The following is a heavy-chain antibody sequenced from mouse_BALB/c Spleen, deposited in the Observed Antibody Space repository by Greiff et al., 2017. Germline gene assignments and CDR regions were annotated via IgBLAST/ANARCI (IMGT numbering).Heavy chain of an antibody. CDR1: GFTFSSFG. J-gene: IGHJ4*01. D-gene: IGHD1-1*01. CDR2: ISSGSSTI. V-gene: IGHV5-17*02. Sequence: EVQLVESGGGLVQPGGSRKLSCAASGFTFSSFGMHWVRQAPEKGLEWVAYISSGSSTIYYADTVKGRFTISRDNPKNTLFLQMTSLRSEDTAMYYCARNYYGRGYYAMDDWGQGTSVTVSS. CDR3: ARNYYGRGYYAMDD.